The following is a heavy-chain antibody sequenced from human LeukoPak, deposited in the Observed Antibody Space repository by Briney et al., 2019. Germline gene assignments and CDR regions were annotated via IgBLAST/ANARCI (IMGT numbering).Heavy chain of an antibody. CDR1: GFTFDDYA. Sequence: PGGSLRLSCAAFGFTFDDYAMHWVRQAPGKGLEWVSGISWNSGSIGYADSVKGRFTISRDNAKNSLYLQMNSLRAEDTALYYCAALGATTHYYYGMDVWGQGTTVTVSS. CDR2: ISWNSGSI. V-gene: IGHV3-9*01. D-gene: IGHD1-26*01. J-gene: IGHJ6*02. CDR3: AALGATTHYYYGMDV.